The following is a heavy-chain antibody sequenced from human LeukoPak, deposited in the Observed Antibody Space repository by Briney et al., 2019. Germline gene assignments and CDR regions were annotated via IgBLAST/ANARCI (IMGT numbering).Heavy chain of an antibody. CDR2: IYPGDYET. D-gene: IGHD2-21*02. Sequence: GESLKISCQGSGYSFSNYWIGWVRQMPGKGLEWMGIIYPGDYETRYSPSFQGLVTISVDKSISTAYLQWSSLKASDTAMYYCAIPPGYCGNDCSFDHWGQGTLVTVSS. CDR3: AIPPGYCGNDCSFDH. V-gene: IGHV5-51*01. J-gene: IGHJ4*02. CDR1: GYSFSNYW.